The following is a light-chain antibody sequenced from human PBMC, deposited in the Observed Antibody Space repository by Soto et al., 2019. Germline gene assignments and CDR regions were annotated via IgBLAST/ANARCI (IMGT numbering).Light chain of an antibody. CDR2: GAS. CDR3: QQYKNWPPMYT. Sequence: EIVMTQSPATLSVSPGERATLSCRASQSVSSKLAWYQQRPGQGPRLLIYGASTRANGIPARFSGSGSGTEFTLTISSLQSEDFAVYYCQQYKNWPPMYTFGQGTKVEIK. V-gene: IGKV3-15*01. CDR1: QSVSSK. J-gene: IGKJ2*01.